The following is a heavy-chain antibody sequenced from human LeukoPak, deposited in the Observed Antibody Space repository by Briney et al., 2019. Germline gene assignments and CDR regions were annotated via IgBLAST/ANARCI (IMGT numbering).Heavy chain of an antibody. V-gene: IGHV3-48*04. Sequence: SGGSLRLSCAASGFTFSSYSMNWVRQAPGKGLEWASYISSTSNTMYYADSVKGRFTISRDNAKTSLYLQMNSLTPEDTAVYYCARISVIRGLSSFDSWGQGTLVTVSS. CDR1: GFTFSSYS. D-gene: IGHD3-10*01. CDR3: ARISVIRGLSSFDS. J-gene: IGHJ4*02. CDR2: ISSTSNTM.